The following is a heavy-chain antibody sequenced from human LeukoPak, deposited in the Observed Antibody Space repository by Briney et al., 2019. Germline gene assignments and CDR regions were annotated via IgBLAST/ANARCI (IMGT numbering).Heavy chain of an antibody. CDR3: ATDRGDYYDSSGYYYVSY. D-gene: IGHD3-22*01. CDR1: GYTLTELS. CDR2: FDPEDGET. J-gene: IGHJ4*02. Sequence: ASVKVSCKVSGYTLTELSMHWVRQAPGKGLEWMGGFDPEDGETIYAQKFQGRVTMTEDTSTDTAYMELSSLRSEDMAVYYCATDRGDYYDSSGYYYVSYWGQGTLVTVSS. V-gene: IGHV1-24*01.